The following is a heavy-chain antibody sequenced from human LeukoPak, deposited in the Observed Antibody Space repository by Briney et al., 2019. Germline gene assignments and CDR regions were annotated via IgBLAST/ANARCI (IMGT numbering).Heavy chain of an antibody. V-gene: IGHV3-7*01. CDR3: ARAKRAPSGNVYYYYYYMDV. CDR2: IKQDGSEK. Sequence: PGGSLRLSCAASGFTFSSYWMSWVRQAPGKGLEWVANIKQDGSEKYYVDSVKGRFTISRDNAKNSLYLQMNSLRAEDTAVYYCARAKRAPSGNVYYYYYYMDVWGKGTTVTVSS. D-gene: IGHD5-12*01. CDR1: GFTFSSYW. J-gene: IGHJ6*03.